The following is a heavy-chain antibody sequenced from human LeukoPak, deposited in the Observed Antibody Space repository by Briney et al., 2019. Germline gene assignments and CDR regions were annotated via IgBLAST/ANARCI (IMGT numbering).Heavy chain of an antibody. Sequence: SQTLSLTCAISGDSVSSNSAAWTWIRQSPSRGLEWLGRTYYRSKWYNDYAVSVKSRITINPDTSKNQFSLQLNSVTPEDTAVYYCASLGSALGDAFDIWGQGTMVAVSS. CDR1: GDSVSSNSAA. CDR3: ASLGSALGDAFDI. V-gene: IGHV6-1*01. CDR2: TYYRSKWYN. J-gene: IGHJ3*02. D-gene: IGHD2-15*01.